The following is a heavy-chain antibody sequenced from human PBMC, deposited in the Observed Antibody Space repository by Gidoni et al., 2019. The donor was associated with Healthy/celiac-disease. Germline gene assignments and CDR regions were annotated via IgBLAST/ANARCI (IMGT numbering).Heavy chain of an antibody. J-gene: IGHJ5*02. CDR1: GYTFPVYY. CDR3: ATAKHSLGSSSGWYGSSFDP. CDR2: INPNSGGT. V-gene: IGHV1-2*02. Sequence: QLQLVQSGAEVKKPGASVTVSCKASGYTFPVYYMHWVRQAPGQGREWMGWINPNSGGTNYAQKFQGRVTMNRDTSISTAYMKLSRLRSDDTAVDYCATAKHSLGSSSGWYGSSFDPWGQGTLVTVSS. D-gene: IGHD6-19*01.